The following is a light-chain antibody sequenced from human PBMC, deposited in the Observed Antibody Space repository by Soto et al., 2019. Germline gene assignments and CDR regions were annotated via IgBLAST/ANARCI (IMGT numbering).Light chain of an antibody. V-gene: IGKV1-39*01. CDR3: QQTSAAPFT. Sequence: DIQMTQSPSSVSASVGDTITITCRASRNINTYLNWYQQKPGKAPKLLIFGASSLQSGVPSRFSGSGSRTDFTLTINSLQPEDFATYCCQQTSAAPFTFGPGTKVDIK. J-gene: IGKJ3*01. CDR1: RNINTY. CDR2: GAS.